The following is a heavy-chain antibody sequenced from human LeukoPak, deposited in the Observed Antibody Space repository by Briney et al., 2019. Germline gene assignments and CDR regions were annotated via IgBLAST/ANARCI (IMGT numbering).Heavy chain of an antibody. V-gene: IGHV4-39*07. CDR3: ARCHGSGDVFDI. J-gene: IGHJ3*02. D-gene: IGHD3-10*01. CDR2: IYYSGST. Sequence: SETLSLTCTVSGGSISRSSYYWGWIRQPPGKGLEWIGSIYYSGSTYYNPSLKSRVTISVDTSKNQFSLKLSSVTAADTAVYYCARCHGSGDVFDIWGQGTMVTVSS. CDR1: GGSISRSSYY.